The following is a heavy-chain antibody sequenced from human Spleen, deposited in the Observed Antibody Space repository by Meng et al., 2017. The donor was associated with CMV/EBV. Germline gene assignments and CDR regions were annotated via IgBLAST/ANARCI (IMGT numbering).Heavy chain of an antibody. Sequence: GGSLRLSCAASGFTFSSYAMNWVRQAPGKGLEWVSSISTSSNYMYYADSVKGRFTISRDNAKNSLYLQMNSLRAEDTAVYYCARMGEIVVVPAASDYWGQGTLVTVSS. CDR2: ISTSSNYM. J-gene: IGHJ4*02. CDR3: ARMGEIVVVPAASDY. CDR1: GFTFSSYA. V-gene: IGHV3-21*01. D-gene: IGHD2-2*01.